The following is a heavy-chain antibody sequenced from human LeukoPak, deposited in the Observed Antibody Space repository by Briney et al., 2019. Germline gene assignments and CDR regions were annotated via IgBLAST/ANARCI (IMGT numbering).Heavy chain of an antibody. CDR1: RFTFSNYA. Sequence: GGSLRLSCAVARFTFSNYAMSGVRQAPGKGLEWVSGISGSGGSTYYADSVKGRFTFFGDNSRNTLYLQMSSLRAEDTAVYYCAKARNSDYRFGFDIWGQGTMVTVSS. CDR3: AKARNSDYRFGFDI. V-gene: IGHV3-23*01. CDR2: ISGSGGST. D-gene: IGHD4-11*01. J-gene: IGHJ3*02.